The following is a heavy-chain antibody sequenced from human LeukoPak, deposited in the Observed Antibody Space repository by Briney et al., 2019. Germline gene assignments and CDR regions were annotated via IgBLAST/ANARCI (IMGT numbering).Heavy chain of an antibody. CDR3: AKTGNHYYDSSGYPYYFDY. CDR1: GFTFSSYG. J-gene: IGHJ4*02. CDR2: ISYDGSNK. V-gene: IGHV3-30*18. Sequence: PGGSLRLSCAASGFTFSSYGMHWVRQAPGKGLEWVAVISYDGSNKYYADSVKGRFTISRDNSKNTLYLQMNSLRAEDTAVYYCAKTGNHYYDSSGYPYYFDYWGQGTLVTVSS. D-gene: IGHD3-22*01.